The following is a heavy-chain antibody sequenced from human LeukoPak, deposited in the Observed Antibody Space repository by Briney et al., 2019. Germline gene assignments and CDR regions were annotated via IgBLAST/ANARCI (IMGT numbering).Heavy chain of an antibody. D-gene: IGHD3-10*01. CDR1: GGSFSGYY. CDR3: ARWNYYGSGNFDY. V-gene: IGHV4-34*01. J-gene: IGHJ4*02. Sequence: SETLSLTCAVYGGSFSGYYWSWIRQPPGKGLEWIGEINHSGSTNYNPSLKSRVTISVDTSKNQFPLKLSSVTAADTAVYYCARWNYYGSGNFDYWGQGTLVTVSS. CDR2: INHSGST.